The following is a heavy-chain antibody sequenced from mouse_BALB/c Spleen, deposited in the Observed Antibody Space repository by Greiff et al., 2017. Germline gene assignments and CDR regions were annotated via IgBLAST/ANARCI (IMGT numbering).Heavy chain of an antibody. V-gene: IGHV1-63*02. CDR2: IYPGGGYT. J-gene: IGHJ3*01. D-gene: IGHD1-1*01. CDR1: GYTFTDYN. Sequence: VQLQESGPELVKPGASVKISCKASGYTFTDYNMHWVKQRPGHGLEWIGDIYPGGGYTNYNEKFKGKATLTADTSSSTAYMQLSSLTSEDSAIYYCARSGGSSPAWFAYWGQGTLVTVSA. CDR3: ARSGGSSPAWFAY.